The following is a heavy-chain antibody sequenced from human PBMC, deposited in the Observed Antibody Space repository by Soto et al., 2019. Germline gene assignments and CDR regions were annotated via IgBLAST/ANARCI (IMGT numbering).Heavy chain of an antibody. CDR1: GFTFSSYW. CDR3: ARVEACTNGVCRRFYWYFDL. Sequence: EVQLVESGGGLVQPGGSLRLSCAASGFTFSSYWMSWVRQAPRKGLEWVANIKQDGSEKYYVDSVKGRFTISRDNAKNSLYLQMNSLRAEDTAVYYCARVEACTNGVCRRFYWYFDLWGRGTLVTVSS. V-gene: IGHV3-7*05. CDR2: IKQDGSEK. J-gene: IGHJ2*01. D-gene: IGHD2-8*01.